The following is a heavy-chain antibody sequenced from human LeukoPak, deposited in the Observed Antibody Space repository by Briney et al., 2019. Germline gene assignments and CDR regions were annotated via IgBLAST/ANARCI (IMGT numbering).Heavy chain of an antibody. J-gene: IGHJ4*02. CDR3: VFHCSSTSCYGDY. Sequence: SQTLSLTCTVSGGSISSGSYYWSWIRQPAGKGLEWIGRIYTSGSTNYNPSLKSRVTISVDTSKNQLSLKLSSVTAADTAVYYCVFHCSSTSCYGDYWGQGTLVTVSS. CDR2: IYTSGST. CDR1: GGSISSGSYY. D-gene: IGHD2-2*01. V-gene: IGHV4-61*02.